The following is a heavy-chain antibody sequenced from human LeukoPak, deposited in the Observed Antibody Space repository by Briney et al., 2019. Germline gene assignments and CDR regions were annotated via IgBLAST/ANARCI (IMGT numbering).Heavy chain of an antibody. CDR3: ARDLNFWSGYFDH. V-gene: IGHV3-64*01. CDR2: ISSNGGST. D-gene: IGHD3-3*01. Sequence: GGSLRLSCAASGFTFSSYAMHWVRQAPGKGLEYVSAISSNGGSTYYANSVKGRFTISRDNSKNTLYLQMGSLRAEDMAVYYCARDLNFWSGYFDHWGQGTLVTVSS. CDR1: GFTFSSYA. J-gene: IGHJ4*02.